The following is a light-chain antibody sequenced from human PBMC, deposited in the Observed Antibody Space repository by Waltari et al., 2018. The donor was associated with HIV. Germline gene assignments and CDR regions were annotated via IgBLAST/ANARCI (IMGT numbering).Light chain of an antibody. CDR1: SSNVGSDDL. V-gene: IGLV2-23*02. CDR2: EVT. Sequence: QSALTQPASVSGSPGQSITISCTGTSSNVGSDDLVSWYQQHPGQAPKLIIYEVTKRPSGVSNRFSGSKSGNTASLTISELQAEDEADYYCCSCPRSGIRYVFGTGTKVTVL. CDR3: CSCPRSGIRYV. J-gene: IGLJ1*01.